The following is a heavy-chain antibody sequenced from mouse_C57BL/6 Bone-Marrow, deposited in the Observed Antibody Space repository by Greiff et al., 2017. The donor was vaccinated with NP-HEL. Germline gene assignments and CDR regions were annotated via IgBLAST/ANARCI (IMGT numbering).Heavy chain of an antibody. J-gene: IGHJ2*01. Sequence: VQLVESGAELVRPGTSVKMSCKASGYTFTNYWIGWAKQRPGHGLEWIGDIYPGGGYTNYNEKFKGKATLTADKSSSTAYMQFSSLTSEDSAIYYCARSGCRGYFDYWGQGTTLTVSS. CDR3: ARSGCRGYFDY. CDR1: GYTFTNYW. V-gene: IGHV1-63*01. CDR2: IYPGGGYT. D-gene: IGHD3-1*01.